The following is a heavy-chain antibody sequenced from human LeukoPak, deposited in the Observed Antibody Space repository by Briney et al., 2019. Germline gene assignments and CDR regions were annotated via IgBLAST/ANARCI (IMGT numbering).Heavy chain of an antibody. V-gene: IGHV1-2*06. D-gene: IGHD3-10*01. CDR1: GYTFNGYY. CDR2: INPNSGGT. CDR3: ARDYYGSGSRNWFDP. J-gene: IGHJ5*02. Sequence: ASVKVSCKASGYTFNGYYMLWVRQAPGQGLEWMGRINPNSGGTNYAQKFQGRVTMTRDTSISTAYMELSRLRSDDTAVYYCARDYYGSGSRNWFDPWGQGTLVTVSS.